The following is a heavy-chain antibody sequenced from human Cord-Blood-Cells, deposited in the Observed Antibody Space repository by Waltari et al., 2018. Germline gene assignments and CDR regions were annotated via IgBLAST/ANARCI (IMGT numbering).Heavy chain of an antibody. D-gene: IGHD6-13*01. CDR2: FDPEDGET. V-gene: IGHV1-24*01. Sequence: QVQLVQSGAEVKNPGASVKVSCKVSGYTPPALSMHCGRQAPGKGLEWMGGFDPEDGETIYAQKFQGRVTMTEDTSTDTAYMELSSLRSEDTAVYYCATDGLPKIAAAGRGGWFDPWGQGTLVTVSS. CDR1: GYTPPALS. J-gene: IGHJ5*02. CDR3: ATDGLPKIAAAGRGGWFDP.